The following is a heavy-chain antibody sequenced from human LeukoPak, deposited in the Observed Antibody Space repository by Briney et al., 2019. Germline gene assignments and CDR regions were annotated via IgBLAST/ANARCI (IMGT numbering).Heavy chain of an antibody. J-gene: IGHJ4*02. Sequence: PGGSLRLSCAASGFTFSSYSMNWVRQAPGKGLEWVSSISSSSSYIYYADSVKGRFTISRDNSKNTLYLQMNSLRGEDSALYYCAKGRAGYCSGGSCYSASDYWGQGTLVTVSS. CDR2: ISSSSSYI. CDR3: AKGRAGYCSGGSCYSASDY. D-gene: IGHD2-15*01. CDR1: GFTFSSYS. V-gene: IGHV3-21*04.